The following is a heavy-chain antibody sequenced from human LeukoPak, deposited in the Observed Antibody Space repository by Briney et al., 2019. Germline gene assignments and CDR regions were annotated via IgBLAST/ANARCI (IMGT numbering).Heavy chain of an antibody. CDR3: ARRYCSGGSCYLDY. Sequence: SETLSLTCAVSGGSISSGSYSWSWIRQPPGKGLEWIGYIYHSGSTYYNPSLKSRVTISVDRSKNQFSLKLSSVTAADTAVYYCARRYCSGGSCYLDYWGQGTLVTVSS. D-gene: IGHD2-15*01. CDR1: GGSISSGSYS. V-gene: IGHV4-30-2*01. CDR2: IYHSGST. J-gene: IGHJ4*02.